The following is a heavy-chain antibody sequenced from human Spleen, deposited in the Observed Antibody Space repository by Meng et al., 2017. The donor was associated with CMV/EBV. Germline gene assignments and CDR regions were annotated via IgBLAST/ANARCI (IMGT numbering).Heavy chain of an antibody. CDR3: ARRDLKVVTAAIVGAYDS. J-gene: IGHJ4*02. V-gene: IGHV3-11*01. D-gene: IGHD1-26*01. CDR1: FSDYD. Sequence: FSDYDMDWIRQTPGKGLEWVSDISSSGSRTNYAKSVKGRFTISRDNAKNSLYLQMNSLRAEDTAVYFCARRDLKVVTAAIVGAYDSWGQGTLVTVSS. CDR2: ISSSGSRT.